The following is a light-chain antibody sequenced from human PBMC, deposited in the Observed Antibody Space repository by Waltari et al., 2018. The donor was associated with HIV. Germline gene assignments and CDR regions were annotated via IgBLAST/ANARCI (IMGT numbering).Light chain of an antibody. CDR2: ANE. CDR1: TSNIGKNY. Sequence: QSVLTQPPSVSAAPGQRVTISCSGSTSNIGKNYVSWYQQIPETAPKLIIYANEKRPPGIPDRCSGSKSGTSATLAITGLQTGDEADYYCGTWDSSVSAGVFGGGTKLTVL. V-gene: IGLV1-51*01. J-gene: IGLJ3*02. CDR3: GTWDSSVSAGV.